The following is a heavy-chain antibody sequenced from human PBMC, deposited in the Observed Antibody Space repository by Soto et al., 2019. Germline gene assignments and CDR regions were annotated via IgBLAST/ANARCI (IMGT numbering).Heavy chain of an antibody. CDR1: GGSISSYY. J-gene: IGHJ3*02. Sequence: QVQLQESGPGLVKPSETLSLTCTVSGGSISSYYWSWIRQPPGKGLEWIGYIYYSGSTNYNPSLKSRVTISVDTSKNQFSLKLSSVTAADTAVYYCARGNPHYGSGSYYNQNAFDIWGQGTMVTVSS. CDR3: ARGNPHYGSGSYYNQNAFDI. CDR2: IYYSGST. D-gene: IGHD3-10*01. V-gene: IGHV4-59*01.